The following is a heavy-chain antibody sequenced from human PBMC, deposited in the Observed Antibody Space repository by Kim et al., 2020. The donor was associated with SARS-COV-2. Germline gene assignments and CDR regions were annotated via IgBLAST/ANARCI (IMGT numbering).Heavy chain of an antibody. J-gene: IGHJ3*01. CDR3: ARDLYYDIYAS. Sequence: YHADAVKGRFTISRDNAKNSLYLQMNSLRAEDTAVYYCARDLYYDIYASWGQGTMVTVSS. D-gene: IGHD3-9*01. V-gene: IGHV3-21*01.